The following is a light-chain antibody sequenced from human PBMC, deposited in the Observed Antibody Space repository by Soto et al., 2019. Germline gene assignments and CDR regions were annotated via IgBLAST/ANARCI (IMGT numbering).Light chain of an antibody. J-gene: IGLJ2*01. CDR1: SSDVGSNNY. CDR3: SSYSNTVVV. Sequence: QSALTQPASVSGSPGQSITISFTGTSSDVGSNNYVSWYQQHPGRAPKLMIFDVSYRPSGVSNRFSGSKSGNTASLTISGLQTEDEADYYCSSYSNTVVVFGGGTQLTVL. V-gene: IGLV2-14*01. CDR2: DVS.